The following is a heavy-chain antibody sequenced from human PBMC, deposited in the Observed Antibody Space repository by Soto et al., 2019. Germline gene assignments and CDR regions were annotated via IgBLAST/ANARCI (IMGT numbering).Heavy chain of an antibody. Sequence: GASVKVSCKASGYTFTSYAMHWVRQAPGQRLEWMGWINAGNGNTKYSQKFQGRVTITRDTSASTAYMELSSLRSEDTAVYYCAKVFSSGWYFDYWGQGTLVTVSS. CDR1: GYTFTSYA. CDR3: AKVFSSGWYFDY. CDR2: INAGNGNT. V-gene: IGHV1-3*01. J-gene: IGHJ4*02. D-gene: IGHD6-19*01.